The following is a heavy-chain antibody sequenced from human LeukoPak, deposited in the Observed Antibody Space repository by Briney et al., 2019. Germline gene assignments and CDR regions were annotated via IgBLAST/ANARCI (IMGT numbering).Heavy chain of an antibody. CDR3: ARAPYYYDSSGSIIGDY. Sequence: GGSLRLSCAASGFTFSSYAMSWVRQAPGKGLEWVSAISGSGGSTYYADSVKGRFTISRDNSKNTLYLQMNSLRAEDTAVYYCARAPYYYDSSGSIIGDYWGQGTLVTVSS. CDR1: GFTFSSYA. D-gene: IGHD3-22*01. J-gene: IGHJ4*02. CDR2: ISGSGGST. V-gene: IGHV3-23*01.